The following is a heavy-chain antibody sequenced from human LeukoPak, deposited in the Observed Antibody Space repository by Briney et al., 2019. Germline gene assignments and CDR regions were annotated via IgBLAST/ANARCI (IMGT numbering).Heavy chain of an antibody. CDR2: IYYSGST. J-gene: IGHJ4*02. D-gene: IGHD3-22*01. Sequence: PSETLSLTCTVSGGSISSGGYYWSWIRQHPGKGLEWIGYIYYSGSTYYNPSLKSRVPISVDTSKNQFSLKLSSVTAADTTVYYCARAWVGYYDSSGSGPLLFWGQGTLVTVSS. CDR1: GGSISSGGYY. CDR3: ARAWVGYYDSSGSGPLLF. V-gene: IGHV4-31*03.